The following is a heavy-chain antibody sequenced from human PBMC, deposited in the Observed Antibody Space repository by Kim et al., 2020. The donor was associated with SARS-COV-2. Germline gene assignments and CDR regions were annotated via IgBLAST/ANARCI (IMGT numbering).Heavy chain of an antibody. CDR2: ISSSSSYI. J-gene: IGHJ6*02. Sequence: GGSLRLSCAASGFTFSSYSMNWVRQAPGKGLEWVSSISSSSSYIYYADSVKGRFTISRDNAKNSLYLQMNSLRAEDTAVYYCARVDGGFGELHIIAPLYGMDVWGQGTTVTVSS. D-gene: IGHD3-10*01. CDR3: ARVDGGFGELHIIAPLYGMDV. V-gene: IGHV3-21*01. CDR1: GFTFSSYS.